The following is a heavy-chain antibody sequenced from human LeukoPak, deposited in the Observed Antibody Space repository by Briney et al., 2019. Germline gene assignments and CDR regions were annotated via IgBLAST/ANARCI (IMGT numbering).Heavy chain of an antibody. D-gene: IGHD6-19*01. CDR3: ARDPAGPLGYGMDV. CDR1: GFTFSSYW. V-gene: IGHV3-53*01. Sequence: GGSLRLSCAASGFTFSSYWMSWVRQAPGKGLEWVSVIYSGGSTYYADSVKGRFTISRDNSKNTLYLQMNSLRAEDTAVYYCARDPAGPLGYGMDVWGQGTTVTVSS. CDR2: IYSGGST. J-gene: IGHJ6*02.